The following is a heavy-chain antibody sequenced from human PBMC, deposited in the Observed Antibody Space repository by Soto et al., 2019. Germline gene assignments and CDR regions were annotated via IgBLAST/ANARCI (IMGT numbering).Heavy chain of an antibody. V-gene: IGHV1-2*02. D-gene: IGHD2-21*01. CDR1: GYTFNGYF. Sequence: QVQLVQSGAEVQKPGASVKVSCKASGYTFNGYFMHWVRQAPGQGLEWMGWINPTNGDTNYAQKFKGRVMLTRDTSITTTYMELSGLRSDDTATYYCARDIPASGYGMDVWGQGTTVTVSS. CDR2: INPTNGDT. J-gene: IGHJ6*02. CDR3: ARDIPASGYGMDV.